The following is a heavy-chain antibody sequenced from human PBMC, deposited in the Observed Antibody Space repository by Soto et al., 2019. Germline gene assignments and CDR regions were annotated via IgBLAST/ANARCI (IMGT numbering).Heavy chain of an antibody. CDR1: GFTFSNYA. CDR2: ISGSDGRT. CDR3: ARKKYSSGCFDY. D-gene: IGHD6-19*01. Sequence: PGGSLRLSCAASGFTFSNYAMSWVRQAPGKGLEWVSAISGSDGRTYYADSVKGRFTISRDNFKNTLYLQMNSLRAEDTAIYYCARKKYSSGCFDYLGQGTLVTVSS. V-gene: IGHV3-23*01. J-gene: IGHJ4*02.